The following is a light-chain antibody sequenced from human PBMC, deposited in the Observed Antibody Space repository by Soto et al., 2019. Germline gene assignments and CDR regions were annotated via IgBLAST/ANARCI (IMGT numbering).Light chain of an antibody. CDR3: QQYYSTPT. CDR1: QTIINY. J-gene: IGKJ1*01. V-gene: IGKV1-39*01. Sequence: DIQMTQSPSSLSASVGDRVTITCRASQTIINYLNWYQQKPGKAPKLLIYAASTLQSGVPSRFSGSGSGTDFTLTISSLQAEDVAVYYCQQYYSTPTFGQGTKVDIK. CDR2: AAS.